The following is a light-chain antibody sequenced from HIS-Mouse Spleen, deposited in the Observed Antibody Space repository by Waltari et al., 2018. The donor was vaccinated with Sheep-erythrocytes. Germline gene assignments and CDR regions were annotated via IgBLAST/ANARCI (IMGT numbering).Light chain of an antibody. CDR1: SSAVGASTY. CDR3: SSYAGSNNWV. V-gene: IGLV2-8*01. J-gene: IGLJ3*02. CDR2: EVS. Sequence: QSALTQPPSASGSPGPSVPLPCTGTSSAVGASTYSSWYHQHPGKAPNLTIDEVSKRPSGVPDRFSGSKSGNTASLTVSGLQAEDEADYYCSSYAGSNNWVFGGGTKLTVL.